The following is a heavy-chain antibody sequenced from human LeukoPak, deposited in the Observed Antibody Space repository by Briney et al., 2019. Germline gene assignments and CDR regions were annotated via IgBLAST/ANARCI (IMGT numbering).Heavy chain of an antibody. CDR1: KFAFNSYS. D-gene: IGHD6-19*01. J-gene: IGHJ4*02. V-gene: IGHV3-21*01. CDR2: ITSGSKYI. Sequence: PGGSLRLSCVASKFAFNSYSMNWFRQAPGKGLEWVASITSGSKYIFYGDSVKGRFTISRDNAEDSLCLQMNSLRAEDTGVYYCARDEETVAGLNGFDLWGQGTLVTVSS. CDR3: ARDEETVAGLNGFDL.